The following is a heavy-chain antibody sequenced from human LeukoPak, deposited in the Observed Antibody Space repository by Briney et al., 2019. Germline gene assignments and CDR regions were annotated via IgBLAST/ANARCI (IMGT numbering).Heavy chain of an antibody. CDR2: ISYDGSNK. D-gene: IGHD3-3*01. J-gene: IGHJ4*02. CDR1: GFTFSSYA. CDR3: AKDFTNPTDYYFDY. V-gene: IGHV3-30-3*01. Sequence: GGSLRLSCAASGFTFSSYAMHWVRQAPGKGLEWVAVISYDGSNKYYADSVKGRFTISRDNSKNTLYLQMNSLRAEDTAVYYCAKDFTNPTDYYFDYWGQGTLVTVSS.